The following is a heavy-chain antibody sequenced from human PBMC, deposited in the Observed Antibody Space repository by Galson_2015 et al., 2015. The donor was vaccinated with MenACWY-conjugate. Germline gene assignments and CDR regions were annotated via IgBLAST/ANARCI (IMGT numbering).Heavy chain of an antibody. CDR1: GFIFSSYS. CDR2: ISSSSITI. J-gene: IGHJ4*02. CDR3: ARETVTTDY. Sequence: SLRLSYASSGFIFSSYSMNWVRQGPGKGLEWVSYISSSSITIYYADSVKGRFTISRDNAKNSLYLQMNSLRAEDTAVYYCARETVTTDYWGQGTLVTVSS. D-gene: IGHD4-17*01. V-gene: IGHV3-48*04.